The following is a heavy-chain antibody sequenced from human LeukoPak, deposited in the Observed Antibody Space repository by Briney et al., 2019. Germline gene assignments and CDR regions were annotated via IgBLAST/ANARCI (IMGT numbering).Heavy chain of an antibody. CDR1: GFTVSSNY. Sequence: GGSLRLSCAASGFTVSSNYMSWVRQAPGKGLEWVSVIYSGGSTYYADSVKGRFTISRDNSKNTLYLQMNSLRAEDTAVYYCAREPTRQMGYFDYWGQGTLVTISS. D-gene: IGHD5-24*01. V-gene: IGHV3-66*01. J-gene: IGHJ4*02. CDR3: AREPTRQMGYFDY. CDR2: IYSGGST.